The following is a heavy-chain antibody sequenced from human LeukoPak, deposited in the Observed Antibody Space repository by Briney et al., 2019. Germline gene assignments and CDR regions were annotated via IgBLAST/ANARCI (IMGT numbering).Heavy chain of an antibody. J-gene: IGHJ3*02. CDR3: AREMEEMADSDASDI. CDR1: GFTFSSYG. V-gene: IGHV3-48*04. D-gene: IGHD5-24*01. CDR2: ISSYSSTI. Sequence: PGGSLRLSCAASGFTFSSYGMHWVRQAPGKGLEWISYISSYSSTIYYADSVQGRFTISRDNAESSLFLQMSSLRADDTAVYYCAREMEEMADSDASDIWGQGTMVTVSS.